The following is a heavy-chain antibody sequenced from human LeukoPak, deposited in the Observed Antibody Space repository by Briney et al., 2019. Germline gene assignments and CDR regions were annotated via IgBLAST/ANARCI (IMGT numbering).Heavy chain of an antibody. D-gene: IGHD2-2*01. CDR2: IYPGDSDT. CDR3: ARLVGYCSSTSCSHIDY. CDR1: GYSFTSYW. V-gene: IGHV5-51*01. J-gene: IGHJ4*02. Sequence: GESLKISCKGSGYSFTSYWIGWVRQMPGKGLEWMGVIYPGDSDTRYSPSFQGQVTISADKSISTASLQSSSLKASDTAMYYCARLVGYCSSTSCSHIDYWGQGTLVTVSS.